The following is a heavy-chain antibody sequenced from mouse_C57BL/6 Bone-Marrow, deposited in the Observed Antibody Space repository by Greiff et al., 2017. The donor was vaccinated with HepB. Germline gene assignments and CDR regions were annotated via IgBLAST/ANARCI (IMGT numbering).Heavy chain of an antibody. CDR1: GYTFTDYE. CDR2: IDPETGGT. V-gene: IGHV1-15*01. D-gene: IGHD2-5*01. Sequence: VQGVESGAELVRPGASVTLSCKASGYTFTDYEMHWVKQTPVHGLEWIGAIDPETGGTAYNQKFKGKAILTADKSSSTAYMELRSLTSEDSAVYYCTRWEGYSNYPFDYWGQGTTLTVSS. J-gene: IGHJ2*01. CDR3: TRWEGYSNYPFDY.